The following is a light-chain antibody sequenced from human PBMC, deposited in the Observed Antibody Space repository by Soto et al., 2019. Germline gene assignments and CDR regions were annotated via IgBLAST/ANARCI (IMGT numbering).Light chain of an antibody. V-gene: IGKV3-20*01. CDR2: GPS. CDR1: QSVPKNY. J-gene: IGKJ1*01. CDR3: HQYATSPLT. Sequence: EILLTQSPGTLSLSPGERATLSCRASQSVPKNYLAWYQQEPGQAPRLLIYGPSSRATGIPDRFSGSGSGTDFTLTISRLEPEDFAVYYCHQYATSPLTFGQGTNVEIQ.